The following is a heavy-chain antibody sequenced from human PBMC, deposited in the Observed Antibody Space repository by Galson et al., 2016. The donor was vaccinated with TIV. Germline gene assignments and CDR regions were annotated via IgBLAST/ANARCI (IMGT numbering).Heavy chain of an antibody. J-gene: IGHJ3*02. D-gene: IGHD3-3*01. CDR3: ARITVGGIWNAIDI. V-gene: IGHV3-21*04. CDR1: GFSFSTYS. CDR2: ISSGSSYI. Sequence: SLRLSCATSGFSFSTYSMNWVRQAPGKGLEWVSSISSGSSYIYYADSVKGRVTISRDNAKKSVHLQMNSLRVEDTAFYYCARITVGGIWNAIDIWGQGTMVSVSP.